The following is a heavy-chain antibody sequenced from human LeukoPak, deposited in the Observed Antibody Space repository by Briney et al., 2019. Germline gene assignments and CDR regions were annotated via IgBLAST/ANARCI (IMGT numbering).Heavy chain of an antibody. CDR2: ISSSSSTI. J-gene: IGHJ4*02. V-gene: IGHV3-48*01. CDR3: AREGYTNYRGYFNY. Sequence: PGGSLRLSCAASGFTFSSYSMNWVRQAPGKGLEWVSYISSSSSTIYYADSVKGRFTISRDNAKNSLYLQMNSLRAEDTAVFFCAREGYTNYRGYFNYWGQGNLVTVSS. CDR1: GFTFSSYS. D-gene: IGHD4-11*01.